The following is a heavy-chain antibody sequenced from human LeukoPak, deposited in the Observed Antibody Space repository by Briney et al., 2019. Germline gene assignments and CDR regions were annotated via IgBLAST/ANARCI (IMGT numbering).Heavy chain of an antibody. V-gene: IGHV1-69*13. CDR1: GGTFSSYA. Sequence: ASVKVSCKASGGTFSSYAISWVRQAPGQGLEWMRGIIPIFGTANYAQKFQGRVTITADESTSTAYMELSSLRSEDTAVYYCAIHRGIYSYYYMDVWGKGTTVTISS. J-gene: IGHJ6*03. CDR3: AIHRGIYSYYYMDV. D-gene: IGHD1-26*01. CDR2: IIPIFGTA.